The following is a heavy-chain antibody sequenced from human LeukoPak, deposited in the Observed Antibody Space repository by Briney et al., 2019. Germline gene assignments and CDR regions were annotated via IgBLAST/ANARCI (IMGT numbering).Heavy chain of an antibody. CDR1: GGSFSGYY. CDR3: ARDLRLLGYCSSTSCYKNYYGMDV. CDR2: INHSGST. J-gene: IGHJ6*02. D-gene: IGHD2-2*01. Sequence: SETLSLTCAVYGGSFSGYYWSWIRQPPGKGLEWIGEINHSGSTNYNPSLKSRVTMSVDTSKNQFSLKLSSVTAADTAVYYCARDLRLLGYCSSTSCYKNYYGMDVWGQGTTVTVSS. V-gene: IGHV4-34*01.